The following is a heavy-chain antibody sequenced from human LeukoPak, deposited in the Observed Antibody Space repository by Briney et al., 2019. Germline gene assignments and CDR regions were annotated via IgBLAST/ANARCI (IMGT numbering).Heavy chain of an antibody. D-gene: IGHD1-26*01. J-gene: IGHJ3*02. CDR3: ARASSGGYWVNLGDDI. CDR1: GGCISSGSYY. CDR2: IYTSGST. Sequence: SETLSLTCTVSGGCISSGSYYWSWIRQPAGKGLEWIGRIYTSGSTNYNPSLKSRVTISVDTSKNQFSLKLSSVTAADTAVYYCARASSGGYWVNLGDDIWGQGTMVTVSS. V-gene: IGHV4-61*02.